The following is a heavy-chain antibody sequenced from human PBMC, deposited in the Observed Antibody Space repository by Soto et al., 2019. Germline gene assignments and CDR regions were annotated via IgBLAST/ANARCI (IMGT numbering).Heavy chain of an antibody. CDR2: ISGSGGST. Sequence: GGSLRLSCAASGFTFSSYAMSLVRQAPGKGLEWVSAISGSGGSTYYADSMKGRFTISRDNSKNTLYLQMNSLRAEDTAVYYCAKSPYYYDSSGYSDYWGQGTLVTVSS. J-gene: IGHJ4*02. D-gene: IGHD3-22*01. CDR3: AKSPYYYDSSGYSDY. CDR1: GFTFSSYA. V-gene: IGHV3-23*01.